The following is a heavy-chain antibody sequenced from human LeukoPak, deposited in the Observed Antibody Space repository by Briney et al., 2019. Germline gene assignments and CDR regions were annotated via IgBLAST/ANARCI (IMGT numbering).Heavy chain of an antibody. Sequence: GSLRLSCAASGFTFSSYWMHWVRQAPGKGLVWVSRINSDGSSTSYADSVKGRFTISRDNAKNTLYLQMNSLRAEDTAVYYCARGAYYDYGDYPAEYFQHWGQGTLVTVSS. D-gene: IGHD4-17*01. V-gene: IGHV3-74*01. J-gene: IGHJ1*01. CDR2: INSDGSST. CDR3: ARGAYYDYGDYPAEYFQH. CDR1: GFTFSSYW.